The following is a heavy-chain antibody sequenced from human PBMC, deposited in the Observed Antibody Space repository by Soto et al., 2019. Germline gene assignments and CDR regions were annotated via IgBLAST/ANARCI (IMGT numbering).Heavy chain of an antibody. J-gene: IGHJ6*02. CDR1: GFPFDDYT. Sequence: GGSLRLSCAASGFPFDDYTMHLVRRSPGKGLEWVSLISLDGGSTYYADSVKGRFTISRDNSKNSLYLQMNSLRTADTALYYCAKCRVAAATTFHYGMDVWGQGTTVTVSS. CDR3: AKCRVAAATTFHYGMDV. V-gene: IGHV3-43*01. CDR2: ISLDGGST. D-gene: IGHD2-15*01.